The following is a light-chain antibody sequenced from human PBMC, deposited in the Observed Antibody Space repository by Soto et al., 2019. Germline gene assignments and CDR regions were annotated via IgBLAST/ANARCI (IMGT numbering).Light chain of an antibody. CDR1: ISDVGSDNL. CDR3: CSDVVSSTYYV. J-gene: IGLJ1*01. Sequence: QSALTQPASVSGSPGQSITISCTGTISDVGSDNLVSCYQQHPGKAPKLMIYEVSKRPSGVSNRFSGSKSGNTASLTISVLQTVDEADYYSCSDVVSSTYYVFGTGTKVTVL. CDR2: EVS. V-gene: IGLV2-23*02.